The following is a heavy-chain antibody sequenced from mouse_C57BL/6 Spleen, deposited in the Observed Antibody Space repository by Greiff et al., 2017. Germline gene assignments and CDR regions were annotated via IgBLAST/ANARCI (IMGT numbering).Heavy chain of an antibody. D-gene: IGHD1-1*01. CDR2: FHPYNDDT. J-gene: IGHJ4*01. V-gene: IGHV1-47*01. CDR3: ALITTVVEGIDYAMDY. Sequence: VQLQQSGAELVKPGASVKMSCKASGYTFTTYPIEWMKQTHGKSLEWIGNFHPYNDDTKYNEKFKGKATLTVEKSSSTVYLELSRLTSDDSAVHYCALITTVVEGIDYAMDYWGQGTSVTVSS. CDR1: GYTFTTYP.